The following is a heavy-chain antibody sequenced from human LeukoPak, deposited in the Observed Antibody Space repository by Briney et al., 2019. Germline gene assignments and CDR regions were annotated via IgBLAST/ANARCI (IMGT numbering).Heavy chain of an antibody. CDR1: GYTFTSYD. D-gene: IGHD3-10*01. Sequence: APVKVSCKASGYTFTSYDINWVRQATGQGREWMGWMNPNSGNTGYAQKFQGRVTMTRNTSISTAYMEMSSLRSEDTAVYYCARGRGSGRKENWFDRWGQGTLVTVSS. CDR2: MNPNSGNT. V-gene: IGHV1-8*01. CDR3: ARGRGSGRKENWFDR. J-gene: IGHJ5*02.